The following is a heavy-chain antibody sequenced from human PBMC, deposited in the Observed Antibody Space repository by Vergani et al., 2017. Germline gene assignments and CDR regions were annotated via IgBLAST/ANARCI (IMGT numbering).Heavy chain of an antibody. V-gene: IGHV4-39*01. D-gene: IGHD6-19*01. CDR2: IYYSGST. Sequence: QLQLQESGPGLVKPSATLSLTCSVSGASIRSSNYYWGWIRQPPGKGLEWIASIYYSGSTYYNPSLKSRVTIPVDTSKNQFSLKLSAATAADTAVYFCARHSTVEWLVKLGWIDPWGQGILVTVSS. J-gene: IGHJ5*02. CDR3: ARHSTVEWLVKLGWIDP. CDR1: GASIRSSNYY.